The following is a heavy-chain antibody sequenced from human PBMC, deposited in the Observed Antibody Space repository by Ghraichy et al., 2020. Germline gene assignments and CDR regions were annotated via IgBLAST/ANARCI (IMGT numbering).Heavy chain of an antibody. CDR1: GYAFTSYF. Sequence: ASVKVSCQASGYAFTSYFVHWVRQAPGQGLEWMAIINPATGSTYYAQKFQCRVTMTRDTSTNTIYMELSSLKSEDTAVYYCSSRKLSDTFDIWGQGTMVTVSS. J-gene: IGHJ3*02. V-gene: IGHV1-46*03. D-gene: IGHD2/OR15-2a*01. CDR3: SSRKLSDTFDI. CDR2: INPATGST.